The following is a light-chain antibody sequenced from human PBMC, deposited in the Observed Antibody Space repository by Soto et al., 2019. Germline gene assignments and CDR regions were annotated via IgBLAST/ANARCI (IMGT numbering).Light chain of an antibody. J-gene: IGKJ1*01. Sequence: DIQMTQSTSTLYASVGDNITITCRASQRLSSYLAWYQQRPGRAPKLLIFDASSLERGVPSRFSGSGSGTEFRLTISSLQPDDFATYYCQQYKAFGQGTKVDIK. CDR3: QQYKA. CDR1: QRLSSY. CDR2: DAS. V-gene: IGKV1-5*01.